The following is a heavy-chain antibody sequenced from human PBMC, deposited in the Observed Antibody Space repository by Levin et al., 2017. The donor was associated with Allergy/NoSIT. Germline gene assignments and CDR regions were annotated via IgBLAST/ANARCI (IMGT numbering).Heavy chain of an antibody. J-gene: IGHJ4*02. CDR2: ISGSGGST. D-gene: IGHD2-2*01. CDR1: GFTFSSYA. V-gene: IGHV3-23*01. Sequence: PGGSLRLSCAASGFTFSSYAMSWVRQAPGKGLEWVSAISGSGGSTYYADSVKGRFTISRDNSKNTLYLQMNSLRAEDTAVYYCAKWDCSSTSCYGFDYWGQGTLVTVSS. CDR3: AKWDCSSTSCYGFDY.